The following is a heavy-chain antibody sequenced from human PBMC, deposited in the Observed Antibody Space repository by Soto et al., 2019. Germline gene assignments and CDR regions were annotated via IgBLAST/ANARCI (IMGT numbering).Heavy chain of an antibody. CDR2: INPSGGST. CDR1: GYPFTSYY. D-gene: IGHD6-13*01. J-gene: IGHJ6*02. V-gene: IGHV1-46*01. Sequence: GASVKVSCKASGYPFTSYYMHWLRQAPGEGLEWMGIINPSGGSTSYAQKFQGRVTMTRDTSTSTVYMELSSLRSEDTAVYYCARDRVNIAAAGPYYYYYGMDVWGQGTTVTVSS. CDR3: ARDRVNIAAAGPYYYYYGMDV.